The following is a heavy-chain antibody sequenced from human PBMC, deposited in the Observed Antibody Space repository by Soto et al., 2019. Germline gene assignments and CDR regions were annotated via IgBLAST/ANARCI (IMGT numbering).Heavy chain of an antibody. Sequence: QVQLVESGGGVVQPGRSLRLSCAASGFTFSSYAMHWVRQAPGKGLEWVAVISYDGSNKYYADSVKGRFTISRDNSKNTXXLQMNSLRAEDTAVYYCASPYCGGDCYSDDWYFDLWGRGTLVTVSS. V-gene: IGHV3-30-3*01. D-gene: IGHD2-21*02. CDR2: ISYDGSNK. CDR3: ASPYCGGDCYSDDWYFDL. CDR1: GFTFSSYA. J-gene: IGHJ2*01.